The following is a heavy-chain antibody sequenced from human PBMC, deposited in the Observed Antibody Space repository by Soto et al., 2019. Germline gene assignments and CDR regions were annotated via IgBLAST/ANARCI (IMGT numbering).Heavy chain of an antibody. J-gene: IGHJ4*02. Sequence: ASVKVSCKASGCTFTNFGISWVRQAPGQRFEWMGWINAVNGKTKYSQKFQGRVTITRDTSASTAYMELSSLRSEDTAVYYCARAVAVAADFDYWGQGTLVTVSS. CDR1: GCTFTNFG. D-gene: IGHD6-19*01. CDR3: ARAVAVAADFDY. CDR2: INAVNGKT. V-gene: IGHV1-3*01.